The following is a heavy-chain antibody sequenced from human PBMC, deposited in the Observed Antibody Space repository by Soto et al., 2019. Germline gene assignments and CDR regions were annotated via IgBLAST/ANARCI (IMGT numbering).Heavy chain of an antibody. V-gene: IGHV1-69*06. CDR1: GCTFSSYA. D-gene: IGHD3-3*01. CDR2: IIPIFGTA. CDR3: ARYWYYDFWSGYSNNWFDP. J-gene: IGHJ5*02. Sequence: ASVKVSCKASGCTFSSYAISWVRQAPGQGLEWMGGIIPIFGTANYAQKFQGRVTITADKSTSTAYMELSSLRSEDTAVYYCARYWYYDFWSGYSNNWFDPWGQGTLVTVSS.